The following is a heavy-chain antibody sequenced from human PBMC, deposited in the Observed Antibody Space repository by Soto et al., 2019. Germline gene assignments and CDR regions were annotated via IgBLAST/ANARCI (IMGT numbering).Heavy chain of an antibody. CDR3: ARPLPSGPGLADDY. Sequence: EVQLVESGGGLVQPGGSLRLSCAASGFTFSSYWMSWVRQAPGKGLEWVANIKQDGSEKYYVDSVKGRFTISRDNAKNSPYLQMNSLRAEDTAVYYCARPLPSGPGLADDYWGQGTLVTVSS. CDR2: IKQDGSEK. J-gene: IGHJ4*02. CDR1: GFTFSSYW. D-gene: IGHD5-12*01. V-gene: IGHV3-7*01.